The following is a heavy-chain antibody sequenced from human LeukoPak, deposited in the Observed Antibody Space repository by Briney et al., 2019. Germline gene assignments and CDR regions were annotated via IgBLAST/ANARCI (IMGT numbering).Heavy chain of an antibody. J-gene: IGHJ5*02. Sequence: SETLSLTSAVSGYSISSGYYWAWIRQPPGKGLEWIETIYHSGSTYYNPSLKSRVTISVDTTKNQFSLKLSSVTAADTAVYYCARVAEGNYYDSSGYYSYNWFDPWGQGSLVTVSS. CDR1: GYSISSGYY. D-gene: IGHD3-22*01. V-gene: IGHV4-38-2*01. CDR3: ARVAEGNYYDSSGYYSYNWFDP. CDR2: IYHSGST.